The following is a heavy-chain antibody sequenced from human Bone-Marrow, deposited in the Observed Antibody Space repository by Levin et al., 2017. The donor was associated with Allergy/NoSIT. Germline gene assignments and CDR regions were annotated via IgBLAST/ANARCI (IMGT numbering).Heavy chain of an antibody. D-gene: IGHD3-3*01. CDR3: ARLRGFYDPSGHYYYYKDV. CDR2: IRSEPHGGTE. Sequence: GESLKISCPTSGFNFGDFAVTWVRQGPGKGLEWVGLIRSEPHGGTEEYAASVKDRFVVSRDDSKSIAYLEMNSLKMDDTAVYYCARLRGFYDPSGHYYYYKDVWGKGTTVIVSS. J-gene: IGHJ6*03. V-gene: IGHV3-49*04. CDR1: GFNFGDFA.